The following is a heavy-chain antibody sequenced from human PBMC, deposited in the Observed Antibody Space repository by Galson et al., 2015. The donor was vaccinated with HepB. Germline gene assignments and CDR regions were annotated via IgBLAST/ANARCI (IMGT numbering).Heavy chain of an antibody. D-gene: IGHD1-26*01. Sequence: SVKVSCKASGYTFTGYYIHWVRQAPGQGLEWMGRMNPNTGDTNHVQKFQDRVTMTRDTSISTAYMELSRLTSDDTAVYYCARGPSVGYYYFDYWGQGTLVTVSS. CDR3: ARGPSVGYYYFDY. CDR1: GYTFTGYY. J-gene: IGHJ4*02. CDR2: MNPNTGDT. V-gene: IGHV1-2*06.